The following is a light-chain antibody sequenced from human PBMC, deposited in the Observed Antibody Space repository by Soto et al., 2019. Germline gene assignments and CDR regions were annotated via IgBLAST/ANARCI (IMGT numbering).Light chain of an antibody. Sequence: EIVMTQSPATLSVSPGERVTLYCRASQSVSSKLAWYQQKPGQSPRLLIYGASTRATGVPARFSGSGSGTEFTLTISSLQSEDFAVYYCQQYNQWPPFTCGGGTKVEIK. J-gene: IGKJ4*01. CDR3: QQYNQWPPFT. V-gene: IGKV3-15*01. CDR1: QSVSSK. CDR2: GAS.